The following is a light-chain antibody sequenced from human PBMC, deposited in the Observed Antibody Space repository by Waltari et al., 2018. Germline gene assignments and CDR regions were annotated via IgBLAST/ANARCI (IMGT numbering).Light chain of an antibody. CDR2: KAS. J-gene: IGKJ1*01. CDR1: QSISNC. CDR3: QQYNTDPAT. Sequence: DIQMTQSPSTLSASVGDRVNITCRPSQSISNCLAWYQQKPGKAPKLLIYKASSLESGVPSRFSGSGSETEFTLTISSLQPHDFAIYACQQYNTDPATFGQGTKVEIK. V-gene: IGKV1-5*03.